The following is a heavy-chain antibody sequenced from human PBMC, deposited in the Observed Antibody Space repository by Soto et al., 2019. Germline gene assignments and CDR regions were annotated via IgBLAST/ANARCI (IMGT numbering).Heavy chain of an antibody. CDR2: INHSGST. CDR1: GGSFSGYY. V-gene: IGHV4-34*01. Sequence: SETLSLTCAVYGGSFSGYYLSWIRQPPGKGLEWIGEINHSGSTNYNPSLKSRVTISVDTSKNQFSLKLSSVTAADTAVYYCARISSDYYYYYYMDVWGKGTTVTVSS. CDR3: ARISSDYYYYYYMDV. D-gene: IGHD6-6*01. J-gene: IGHJ6*03.